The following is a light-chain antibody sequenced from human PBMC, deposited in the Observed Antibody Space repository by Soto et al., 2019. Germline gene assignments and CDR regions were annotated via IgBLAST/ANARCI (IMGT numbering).Light chain of an antibody. CDR3: QQYNSYSWT. CDR2: KAS. V-gene: IGKV1-5*03. CDR1: QSISNW. J-gene: IGKJ1*01. Sequence: DIQMTQSPSTLSASVGDRVTITCRASQSISNWLAWYQQRPGKAPRLLIDKASNLESGVPSRFSGSGSGTEFTLIITSLQPDDSATYYCQQYNSYSWTFGQGTKVDIK.